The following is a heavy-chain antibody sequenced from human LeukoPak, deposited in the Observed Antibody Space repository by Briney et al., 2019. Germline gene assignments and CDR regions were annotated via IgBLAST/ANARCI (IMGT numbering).Heavy chain of an antibody. J-gene: IGHJ4*02. Sequence: SETLSLTCAVYGGSFSGYYWSWIRQPPGKGLEWIGEINHSGSTNYNPSLKSRATISVDTSKNQFSLKLSSVTAADTAVYYCARARSYYYGSGSYYILWGQGTLVTVSS. V-gene: IGHV4-34*01. CDR2: INHSGST. CDR3: ARARSYYYGSGSYYIL. D-gene: IGHD3-10*01. CDR1: GGSFSGYY.